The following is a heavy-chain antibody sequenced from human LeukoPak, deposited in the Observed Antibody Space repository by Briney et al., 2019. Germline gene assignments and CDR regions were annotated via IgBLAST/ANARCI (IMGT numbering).Heavy chain of an antibody. CDR2: IYYSGST. V-gene: IGHV4-59*12. CDR1: GGSISSYY. D-gene: IGHD5-18*01. Sequence: PSETLSLTCTVSGGSISSYYWSWIRQPPGKGLEWIGYIYYSGSTNSNPSLKSRVTISVDTSKNHFSLKLSSVTAEDTAVYYCTRRDVDTAMEDFDYWGQGTLVTVSS. CDR3: TRRDVDTAMEDFDY. J-gene: IGHJ4*02.